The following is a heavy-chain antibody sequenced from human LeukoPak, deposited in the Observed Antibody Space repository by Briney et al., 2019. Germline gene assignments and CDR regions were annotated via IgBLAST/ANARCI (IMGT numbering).Heavy chain of an antibody. CDR3: ARQTAAGTY. CDR2: IKQDGSEK. J-gene: IGHJ4*02. D-gene: IGHD6-13*01. Sequence: PGGSLRLSCTASGFTFSFYTMNWVRQAPGKGLEWVANIKQDGSEKYYVDSVKGRFTISRDNAKNSLYLQMNSLRAEDTAVYYCARQTAAGTYWGQGTLVTVSS. V-gene: IGHV3-7*01. CDR1: GFTFSFYT.